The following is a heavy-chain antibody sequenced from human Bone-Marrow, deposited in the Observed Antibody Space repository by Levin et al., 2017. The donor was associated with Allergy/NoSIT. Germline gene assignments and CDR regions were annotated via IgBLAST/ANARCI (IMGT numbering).Heavy chain of an antibody. J-gene: IGHJ4*02. CDR1: GFNFDNYW. CDR3: ARHPYFLGAGDKGFDF. D-gene: IGHD4/OR15-4a*01. CDR2: IYPADFDT. V-gene: IGHV5-51*01. Sequence: GESLKISCQTSGFNFDNYWIGWVRQMPGKGLEWMGIIYPADFDTRYSPSFEGQVTISVDASITTAYLRLQSLEASDTALYYCARHPYFLGAGDKGFDFWGQGTLVTVSS.